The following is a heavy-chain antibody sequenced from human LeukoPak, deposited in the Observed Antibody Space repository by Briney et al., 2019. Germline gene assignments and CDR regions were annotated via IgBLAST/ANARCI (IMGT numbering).Heavy chain of an antibody. D-gene: IGHD3-10*01. CDR2: IYTSGST. CDR3: ARDYYGSGSYGWFDP. J-gene: IGHJ5*02. CDR1: GGSISSYY. V-gene: IGHV4-4*09. Sequence: SETLSLTCTVSGGSISSYYWSWIRQPPGKGLEWIGYIYTSGSTNYNPSLKSRVTISVDTSKNQFSLKLSSVTAADTAVYYCARDYYGSGSYGWFDPWGQETLVTVSS.